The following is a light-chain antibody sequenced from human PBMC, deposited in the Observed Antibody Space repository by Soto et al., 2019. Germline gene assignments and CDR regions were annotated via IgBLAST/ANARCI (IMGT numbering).Light chain of an antibody. J-gene: IGKJ4*01. CDR2: GAS. CDR1: QSVSSSY. CDR3: QQYGSSPLT. V-gene: IGKV3-20*01. Sequence: EIVLTQSPGTLSLSPGERATLSCRASQSVSSSYLAWYQQKPGQAPRLLIYGASSRATGIPDRFSGSGSGTDFTLTISRLEPEDFAVYYCQQYGSSPLTFGGGTKVDIX.